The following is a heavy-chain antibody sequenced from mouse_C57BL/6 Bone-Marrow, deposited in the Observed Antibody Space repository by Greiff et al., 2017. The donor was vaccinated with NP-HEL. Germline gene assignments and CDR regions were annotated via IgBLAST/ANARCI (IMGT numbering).Heavy chain of an antibody. V-gene: IGHV1-54*01. Sequence: QVQLKQSGAELVRPGTSVKVSCKASGYAFTNYLIEWVKQRPGQGLEWIGVINPGSGGTNYNEKFKGKATLTADKSSSTAYMQLSSLTSEDSAVYFCARGSSNYFDYWGQGTTLTVSS. CDR1: GYAFTNYL. CDR2: INPGSGGT. J-gene: IGHJ2*01. D-gene: IGHD1-3*01. CDR3: ARGSSNYFDY.